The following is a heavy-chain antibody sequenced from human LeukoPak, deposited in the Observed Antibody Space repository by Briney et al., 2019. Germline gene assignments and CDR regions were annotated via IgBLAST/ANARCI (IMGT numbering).Heavy chain of an antibody. D-gene: IGHD5-24*01. CDR2: ISAYNGNT. V-gene: IGHV1-18*01. Sequence: ASVKVSCKASGYTFTSYGISWVRQAPGQGLEWMGWISAYNGNTNYAQKLQGRVTMATDTSTSTAYMELRSLRSDDTAVYYCARDRRDGYNYYYYYYMDVWGKGTMVTVSS. CDR3: ARDRRDGYNYYYYYYMDV. J-gene: IGHJ6*03. CDR1: GYTFTSYG.